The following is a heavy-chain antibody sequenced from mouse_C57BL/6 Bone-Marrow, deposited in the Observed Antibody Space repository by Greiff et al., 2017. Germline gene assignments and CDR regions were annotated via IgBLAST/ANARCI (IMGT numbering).Heavy chain of an antibody. CDR2: LDPENGDT. V-gene: IGHV14-4*01. CDR1: GFNIQDDY. J-gene: IGHJ2*01. D-gene: IGHD1-1*01. Sequence: EVQLQQSGAELVRPGASVKLSCTASGFNIQDDYMHWVKQRPEQGLAWIGWLDPENGDTESASKFQGKATITADTSSNTAYLQLSSLTSEDAAVFYGTFITTVPGDYWGQGTTLTVSA. CDR3: TFITTVPGDY.